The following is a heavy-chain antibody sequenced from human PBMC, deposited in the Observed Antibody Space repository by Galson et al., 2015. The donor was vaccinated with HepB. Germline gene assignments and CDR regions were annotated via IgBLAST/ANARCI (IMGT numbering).Heavy chain of an antibody. J-gene: IGHJ4*02. Sequence: LSLTCTVTGDSITSSSYYWGWIRPSPGKGLAWIGTLYYSVSTHYNPSLKSRVSISVDTSKNHLSLILNSVTVADTAIYYCARREGWELHFDYWGQGALVTVSS. CDR2: LYYSVST. CDR3: ARREGWELHFDY. V-gene: IGHV4-39*02. CDR1: GDSITSSSYY. D-gene: IGHD1-26*01.